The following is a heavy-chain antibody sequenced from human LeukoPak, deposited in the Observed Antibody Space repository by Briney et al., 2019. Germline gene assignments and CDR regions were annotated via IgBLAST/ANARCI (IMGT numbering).Heavy chain of an antibody. CDR2: IYYSGST. Sequence: SETLSLTCTVSGGSISSSSYYWGWIRQPPGKGLEWIGSIYYSGSTYYNPSLKSRVTISVDTSKNQFSLKLSSVTAADTAVYYCARVYYYDSSGYCDYWGQGTLVTVSS. D-gene: IGHD3-22*01. V-gene: IGHV4-39*07. CDR3: ARVYYYDSSGYCDY. CDR1: GGSISSSSYY. J-gene: IGHJ4*02.